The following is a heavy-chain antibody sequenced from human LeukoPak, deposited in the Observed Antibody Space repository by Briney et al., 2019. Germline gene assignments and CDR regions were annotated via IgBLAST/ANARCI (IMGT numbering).Heavy chain of an antibody. CDR2: IYPGDSDT. CDR3: ARHLGRYCTSTSCYPWFDP. Sequence: GESLKISCKGSGYRFTNYWIGWVRQMPGKGLEWMGIIYPGDSDTRYSPSFQGQVTISADKSITTAYLQWSSLKASDTAMYYCARHLGRYCTSTSCYPWFDPWGQGTLVTVSS. J-gene: IGHJ5*02. V-gene: IGHV5-51*01. CDR1: GYRFTNYW. D-gene: IGHD2-2*01.